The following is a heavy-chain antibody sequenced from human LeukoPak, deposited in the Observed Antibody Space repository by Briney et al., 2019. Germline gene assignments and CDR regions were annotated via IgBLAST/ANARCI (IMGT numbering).Heavy chain of an antibody. CDR2: IYYSGST. Sequence: SETLSLTCTVSGGSISSYYWSWIRQPPGKGLEWIGYIYYSGSTNYNPSLKSRVTISVDTSKNQFSLKLSSVTAADTAVYYCARDLGPYYDFWSADSHHAFDIWGQGTVVTVSS. CDR1: GGSISSYY. CDR3: ARDLGPYYDFWSADSHHAFDI. J-gene: IGHJ3*02. D-gene: IGHD3-3*01. V-gene: IGHV4-59*01.